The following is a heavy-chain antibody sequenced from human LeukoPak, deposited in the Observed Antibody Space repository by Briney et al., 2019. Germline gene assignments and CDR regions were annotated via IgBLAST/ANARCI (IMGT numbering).Heavy chain of an antibody. CDR3: ARDPTSRAGYCSSTSCYSGLSIWFDP. CDR2: INPSGGST. CDR1: GYTFTSYY. V-gene: IGHV1-46*01. J-gene: IGHJ5*02. D-gene: IGHD2-2*01. Sequence: ASVKVSCMASGYTFTSYYMHWVRQAPGQGLEWMGIINPSGGSTSYAQKFQGRVTMTRDTSTSTVYMELSSLRSEDTAVYYCARDPTSRAGYCSSTSCYSGLSIWFDPWGQGTLVTVSS.